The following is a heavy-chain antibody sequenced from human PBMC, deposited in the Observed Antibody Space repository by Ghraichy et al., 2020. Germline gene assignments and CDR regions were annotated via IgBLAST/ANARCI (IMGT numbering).Heavy chain of an antibody. CDR3: ARGMTTVTRDAFDI. Sequence: GESLNISCKGSGYSFTSYCIGWVRQMPGKDLEWMGIIYPGDSDTRYSPSFQGQVTISADKSISTAYLQWSSLKASDTAMYYCARGMTTVTRDAFDIWGQGTMFTVSS. V-gene: IGHV5-51*01. CDR2: IYPGDSDT. D-gene: IGHD4-17*01. CDR1: GYSFTSYC. J-gene: IGHJ3*02.